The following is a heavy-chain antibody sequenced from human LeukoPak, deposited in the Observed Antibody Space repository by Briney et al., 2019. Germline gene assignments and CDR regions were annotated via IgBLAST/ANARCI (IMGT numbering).Heavy chain of an antibody. V-gene: IGHV6-1*01. J-gene: IGHJ4*02. Sequence: SQTLSLTCAISGDSVSSNSAAWNWIRQSPSRGLEWLGRTYYRSKWYNDYAVSVKSRITINPDTSKNQFSLQLNSVTPEDTAVYYCARAPPRTTGHTRPEYYFDYWGQGTLVTVSS. CDR1: GDSVSSNSAA. D-gene: IGHD1-1*01. CDR3: ARAPPRTTGHTRPEYYFDY. CDR2: TYYRSKWYN.